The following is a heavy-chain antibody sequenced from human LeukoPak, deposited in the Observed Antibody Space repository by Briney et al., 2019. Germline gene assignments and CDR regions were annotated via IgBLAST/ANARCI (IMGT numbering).Heavy chain of an antibody. CDR1: GFTFSSYW. Sequence: PGGSLRLSCAASGFTFSSYWMHWVRQVPGKGLVWVSHINSDGSSITYADSVKGRFTISRDNAENTLHLQMDSLRAEDTAVYYCARGDFNDYGDYVDAFDIWGQGTMVTVSS. CDR2: INSDGSSI. CDR3: ARGDFNDYGDYVDAFDI. J-gene: IGHJ3*02. D-gene: IGHD4-17*01. V-gene: IGHV3-74*01.